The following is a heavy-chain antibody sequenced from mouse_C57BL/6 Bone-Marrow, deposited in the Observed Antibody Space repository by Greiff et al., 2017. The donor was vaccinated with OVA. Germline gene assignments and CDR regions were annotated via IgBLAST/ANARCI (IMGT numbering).Heavy chain of an antibody. D-gene: IGHD3-1*01. Sequence: VQLQQPGTELVKPGASGYTFTSYWMHWVQQRPGQGLEWIGNINPSNGGTNYNEKFKSKATLTVDKSSSTAYMQLSSLTSEDSAVYYCARRATPHFDYWGQGTTLTVSS. V-gene: IGHV1-53*01. CDR3: ARRATPHFDY. CDR2: INPSNGGT. CDR1: GYTFTSYW. J-gene: IGHJ2*01.